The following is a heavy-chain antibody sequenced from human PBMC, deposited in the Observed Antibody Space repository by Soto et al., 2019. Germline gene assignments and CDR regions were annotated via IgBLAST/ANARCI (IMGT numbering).Heavy chain of an antibody. J-gene: IGHJ4*02. D-gene: IGHD2-2*01. Sequence: SETLSLTCTVSGGSISSSSYYWGWIRQPPGKGLEWIGSIYYSGSTYYNPSLKSRVTISVDTSKNQFSLKLSSVTAADTAVYYCARAIVPAAIFDYWVQGTLVTVSS. CDR1: GGSISSSSYY. V-gene: IGHV4-39*01. CDR2: IYYSGST. CDR3: ARAIVPAAIFDY.